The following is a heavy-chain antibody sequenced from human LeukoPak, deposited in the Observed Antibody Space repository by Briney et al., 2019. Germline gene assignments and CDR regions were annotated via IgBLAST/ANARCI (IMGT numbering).Heavy chain of an antibody. J-gene: IGHJ4*02. CDR2: IKSKTDGGTT. CDR3: STSLRGSDCCLDY. Sequence: GGSLRLSCAASGFTFSDAWVSWVRQAPGMGLGWVGRIKSKTDGGTTDYAAPVKGRFTISRDDSSGTLYLLMNSLKIEDTAVYYCSTSLRGSDCCLDYWGQGTLVAVSS. CDR1: GFTFSDAW. V-gene: IGHV3-15*01. D-gene: IGHD2-21*02.